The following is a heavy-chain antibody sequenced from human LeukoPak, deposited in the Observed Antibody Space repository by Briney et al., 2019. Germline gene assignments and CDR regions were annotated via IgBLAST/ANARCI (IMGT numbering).Heavy chain of an antibody. J-gene: IGHJ5*02. CDR1: GLTGSHNY. V-gene: IGHV3-53*01. CDR3: IVFGDSNH. D-gene: IGHD4-17*01. CDR2: IHTSGDT. Sequence: GGSLRLSCAASGLTGSHNYVSWVRQAPGKGLERVSAIHTSGDTCYADSVKGRFTISRDTSKNTLYLQINSLRVEDTAVYYCIVFGDSNHWGQGTLVTVSS.